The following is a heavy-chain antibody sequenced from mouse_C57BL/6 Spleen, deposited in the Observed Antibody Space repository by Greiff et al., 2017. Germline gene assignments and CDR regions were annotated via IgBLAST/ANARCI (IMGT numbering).Heavy chain of an antibody. CDR2: IRSKSNNYAT. D-gene: IGHD2-1*01. V-gene: IGHV10-1*01. Sequence: EVKLVESGGGLVQPKGSLKLSCAASGFSFNTYAMNWVRQAPGKGLEWVARIRSKSNNYATYYADSVKDRFTISRDDSESMLYLQMNNLKTEDSAMYYCVSNYAYAMDYWGQGTSVTVSS. CDR3: VSNYAYAMDY. CDR1: GFSFNTYA. J-gene: IGHJ4*01.